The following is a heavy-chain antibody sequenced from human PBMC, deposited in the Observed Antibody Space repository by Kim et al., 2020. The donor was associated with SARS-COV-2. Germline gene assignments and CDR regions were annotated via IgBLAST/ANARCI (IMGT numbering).Heavy chain of an antibody. CDR2: SVK. J-gene: IGHJ4*02. CDR3: AREGTGGFDF. Sequence: SVKSYVDSVKGRFTISRDNAGSSIYLQRNSLRTEDTAVYYCAREGTGGFDFWGQGTLVTVSS. D-gene: IGHD2-8*02. V-gene: IGHV3-7*01.